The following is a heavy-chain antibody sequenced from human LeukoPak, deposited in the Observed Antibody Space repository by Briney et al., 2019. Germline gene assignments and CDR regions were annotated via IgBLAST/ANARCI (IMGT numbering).Heavy chain of an antibody. D-gene: IGHD6-19*01. Sequence: GASVKVSCKVSGYTLTELSMHSVRQAPGKGREWMGGFDPEDGETIYAQKLQGRVTMTEDTSTDTAYMELSSLRSEDTAVYYCATAVAEAFLDPWGQGTLVTVSP. J-gene: IGHJ5*02. V-gene: IGHV1-24*01. CDR2: FDPEDGET. CDR1: GYTLTELS. CDR3: ATAVAEAFLDP.